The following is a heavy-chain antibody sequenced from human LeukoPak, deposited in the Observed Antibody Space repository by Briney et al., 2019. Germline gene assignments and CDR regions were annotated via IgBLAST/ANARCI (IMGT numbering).Heavy chain of an antibody. CDR3: ARDLTGIVGATAYFDY. D-gene: IGHD1-26*01. CDR1: GFTFSSYW. V-gene: IGHV3-7*01. J-gene: IGHJ4*02. CDR2: IKQDGSER. Sequence: GGSLRFSCAASGFTFSSYWMSWVLQAPGKGLEWVANIKQDGSERYDVDSVKGRFTISRDNAKNSLYLQMNSLRAEDTAVYYCARDLTGIVGATAYFDYWGQGTLVTVSS.